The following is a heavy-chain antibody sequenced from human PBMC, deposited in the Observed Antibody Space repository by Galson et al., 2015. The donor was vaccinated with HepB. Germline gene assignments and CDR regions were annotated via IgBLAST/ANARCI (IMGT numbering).Heavy chain of an antibody. CDR1: GFRFSNYA. V-gene: IGHV3-23*01. J-gene: IGHJ6*02. CDR2: ITGSGGST. CDR3: ARDRDSSGYYARNQYGLDV. Sequence: SLRLSCAASGFRFSNYAMSWVRQAPGKGLEWVSGITGSGGSTYYAASVKGRFTISRDNTKNTLYLQMRGLRADDTAVYYCARDRDSSGYYARNQYGLDVWGQGTTVIVSS. D-gene: IGHD3-22*01.